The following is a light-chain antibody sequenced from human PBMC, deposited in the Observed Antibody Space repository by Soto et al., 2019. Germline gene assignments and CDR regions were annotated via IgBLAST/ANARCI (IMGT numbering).Light chain of an antibody. Sequence: QSALTQPPSVSGSPGQSVTISCTGTSTDFVSYNRVSWYQQPPGIAPKLMIYEVSKRPSGVPDRFSGSKSGNTASLTISGLQAADEADYYCSLYTSENAYVFGTGTQLTVL. CDR1: STDFVSYNR. CDR2: EVS. CDR3: SLYTSENAYV. J-gene: IGLJ1*01. V-gene: IGLV2-18*01.